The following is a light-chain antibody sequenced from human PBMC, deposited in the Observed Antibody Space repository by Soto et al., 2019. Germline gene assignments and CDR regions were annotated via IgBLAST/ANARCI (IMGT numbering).Light chain of an antibody. CDR3: QSYDGGIRV. CDR1: SVSIASNF. Sequence: NFMLTQPHSVSESPGKTVTISCTRSSVSIASNFVQWYQQRPGSAPTIVIYEDNRRPSGVPDRFSGSIDSSSTSASLTISGLQTEDEADYYCQSYDGGIRVFGGGTKVTVL. V-gene: IGLV6-57*04. J-gene: IGLJ3*02. CDR2: EDN.